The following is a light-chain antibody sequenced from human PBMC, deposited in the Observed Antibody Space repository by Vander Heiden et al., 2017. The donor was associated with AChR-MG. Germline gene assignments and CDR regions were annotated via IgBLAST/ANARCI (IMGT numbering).Light chain of an antibody. Sequence: AIRMTQSPSSFSASTGDRVTITCRASQGISSYLAWYQQKPGKPPKLLIYSASTLQSGVPSRFIGSGSGTDFTLTISCLQSEDFATYYCQQDYTYPITFGQGTRLEIK. CDR1: QGISSY. V-gene: IGKV1-8*01. CDR3: QQDYTYPIT. J-gene: IGKJ5*01. CDR2: SAS.